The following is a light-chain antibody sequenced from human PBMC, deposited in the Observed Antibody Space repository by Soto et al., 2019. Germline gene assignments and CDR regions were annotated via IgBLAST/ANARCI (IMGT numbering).Light chain of an antibody. CDR2: GAS. CDR1: QSISSN. J-gene: IGKJ4*01. CDR3: QHYNNWPPLT. Sequence: EIVMTQSPATLSLSPGERATLSCRASQSISSNLAWYQQKPGQAPRLLIYGASTRAPDIPARFSGSGSGTEFTLTISSLQSADFAVYYCQHYNNWPPLTFGGGTKVDTK. V-gene: IGKV3-15*01.